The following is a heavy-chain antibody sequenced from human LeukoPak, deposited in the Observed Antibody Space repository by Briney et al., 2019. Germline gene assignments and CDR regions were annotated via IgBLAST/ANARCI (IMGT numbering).Heavy chain of an antibody. J-gene: IGHJ3*02. D-gene: IGHD4-17*01. CDR1: GYSISSGYY. V-gene: IGHV4-38-2*01. CDR2: IYHSGST. Sequence: SETLSLTCAVSGYSISSGYYWGWIRQPPGKGLEWIGSIYHSGSTYYNPSLKSRVTMSVDTSKNQFSLRLSSVTAADTAVYYCARRLRDDYGDYVYAFDIWGQGTMVTVSS. CDR3: ARRLRDDYGDYVYAFDI.